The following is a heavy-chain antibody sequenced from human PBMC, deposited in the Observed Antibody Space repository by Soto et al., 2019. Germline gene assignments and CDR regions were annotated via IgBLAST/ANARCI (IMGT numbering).Heavy chain of an antibody. Sequence: GGSLRLSCAASGFTFSDYYMSWIRQAPGKGLEWVSYISSSGSTIYYADSVKGRFTISRDNAKNSLYLQMNSLRAEDTAVYYCAGEGPYGSGSYYTDYYYYYYGIDIWGQGTPVTVSS. V-gene: IGHV3-11*01. CDR1: GFTFSDYY. D-gene: IGHD3-10*01. CDR2: ISSSGSTI. CDR3: AGEGPYGSGSYYTDYYYYYYGIDI. J-gene: IGHJ6*02.